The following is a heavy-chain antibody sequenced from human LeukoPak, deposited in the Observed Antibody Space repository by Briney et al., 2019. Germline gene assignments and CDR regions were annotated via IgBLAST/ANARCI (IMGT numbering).Heavy chain of an antibody. D-gene: IGHD5-12*01. CDR3: ARDVVATPYFGY. Sequence: PSETLSLTCTVSGGAISRGDYYWSWIRQPPGKGLEWIGYIYYSGSTYYNPSLKSRVTISVDKSKKQSSLKLNSVTPEDTAVYYCARDVVATPYFGYWGRGTLVTVSS. V-gene: IGHV4-30-4*01. J-gene: IGHJ4*02. CDR2: IYYSGST. CDR1: GGAISRGDYY.